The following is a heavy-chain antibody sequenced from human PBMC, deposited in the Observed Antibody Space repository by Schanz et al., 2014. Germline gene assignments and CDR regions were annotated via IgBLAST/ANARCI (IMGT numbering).Heavy chain of an antibody. CDR3: ARMGGSVFDY. CDR2: IGNGGVTI. D-gene: IGHD3-16*01. Sequence: VQLVESGGGVVQPGRSLRLSCTASGFPFSDYFMAWIRQPPGRGLEWVSYIGNGGVTIYYADSVKGRFTISRDNSKSSLYLQMNSLRAEDTGVYYCARMGGSVFDYWAQGTLVTVSS. CDR1: GFPFSDYF. J-gene: IGHJ4*02. V-gene: IGHV3-11*01.